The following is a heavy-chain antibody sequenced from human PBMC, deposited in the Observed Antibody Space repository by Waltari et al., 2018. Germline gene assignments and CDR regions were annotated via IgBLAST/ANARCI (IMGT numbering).Heavy chain of an antibody. D-gene: IGHD1-1*01. Sequence: QVQLQESGPGLVEPSETVSLTCGVSGGSISSYFWNWVRQPPGTGLEWIGYGHNNVGTKYTPALKSRATISVDRSTNQVSLRLTSTTPADTAVYYCAQWNAPNRCFDSWGQGTLVTVSS. CDR3: AQWNAPNRCFDS. CDR2: GHNNVGT. CDR1: GGSISSYF. J-gene: IGHJ4*02. V-gene: IGHV4-59*12.